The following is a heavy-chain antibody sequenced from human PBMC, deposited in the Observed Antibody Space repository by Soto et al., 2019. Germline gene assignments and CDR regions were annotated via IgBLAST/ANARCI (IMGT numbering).Heavy chain of an antibody. CDR2: INPNRGGT. CDR1: GYTFTVTGYY. D-gene: IGHD1-26*01. CDR3: ASPTMGGHSFDM. J-gene: IGHJ3*02. Sequence: ASVKVSCKASGYTFTVTGYYIHWVRQAPGQGLEWMGWINPNRGGTNYAQNFKGRVTMTRDTSISTAYMELSSLRSDDTAVYSCASPTMGGHSFDMWGQGTKVTVSS. V-gene: IGHV1-2*02.